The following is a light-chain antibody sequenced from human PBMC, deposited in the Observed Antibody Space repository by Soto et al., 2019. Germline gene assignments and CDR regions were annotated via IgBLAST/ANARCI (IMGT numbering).Light chain of an antibody. J-gene: IGKJ1*01. CDR2: GAS. CDR3: QQYMSSVT. CDR1: QSVDTTF. V-gene: IGKV3-20*01. Sequence: EIVLTQSTGSLSLSPGQRATLSCRASQSVDTTFFAWYQKKPGQAPRLRIYGASKRATGIPDRFSGTGSGTDFTLIISRLEPEDFAVYYCQQYMSSVTFGQGTKVDIK.